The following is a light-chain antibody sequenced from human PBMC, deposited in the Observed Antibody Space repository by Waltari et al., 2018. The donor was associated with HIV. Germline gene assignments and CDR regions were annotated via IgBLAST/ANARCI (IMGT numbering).Light chain of an antibody. CDR1: SSDFGGYNY. V-gene: IGLV2-14*03. J-gene: IGLJ2*01. CDR3: TSYTTSSVI. Sequence: QSALTQTASVSGSPGQAITISCTGTSSDFGGYNYVSWYQQHPGKAPKLMIYDVNNRPSGCSHRFAGSKAGNTASLFISGLQVEDDADYFCTSYTTSSVIFGGGTKLTVL. CDR2: DVN.